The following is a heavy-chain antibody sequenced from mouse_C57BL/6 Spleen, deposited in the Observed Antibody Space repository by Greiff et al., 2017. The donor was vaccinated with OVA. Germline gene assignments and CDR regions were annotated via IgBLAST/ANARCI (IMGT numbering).Heavy chain of an antibody. J-gene: IGHJ1*03. CDR2: IDPETGGT. V-gene: IGHV1-15*01. Sequence: QVQLQQSGAELVRPGASVTLSCKASGYTFTDYELHWVKQTPVHGLEWIGAIDPETGGTAYNQKFKGKAILTADKSSSPAYMELRSLTSEDSAVYYCTRSGGNYGWYFDVWGTGTTVTVSS. CDR3: TRSGGNYGWYFDV. CDR1: GYTFTDYE. D-gene: IGHD2-1*01.